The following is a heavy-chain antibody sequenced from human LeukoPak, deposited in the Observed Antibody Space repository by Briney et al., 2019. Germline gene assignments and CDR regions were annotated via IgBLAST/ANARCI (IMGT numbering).Heavy chain of an antibody. CDR2: MNPNSGNT. CDR3: ARGAIYGSGSYYNGPLIDY. V-gene: IGHV1-8*01. Sequence: ASVKVSCKAAGYTFTSYDINWVRQATGQGLEWMGWMNPNSGNTGYAQKFQGRVTMTRNTSISTAYMELSSLRSEDTAVYYCARGAIYGSGSYYNGPLIDYWGQGTLVTVSS. CDR1: GYTFTSYD. D-gene: IGHD3-10*01. J-gene: IGHJ4*02.